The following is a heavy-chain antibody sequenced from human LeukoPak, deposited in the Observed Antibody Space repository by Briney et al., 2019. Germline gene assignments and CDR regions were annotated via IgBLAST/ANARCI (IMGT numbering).Heavy chain of an antibody. J-gene: IGHJ4*02. CDR1: GFTFSSYS. CDR2: ISSSSSYI. V-gene: IGHV3-21*01. CDR3: ARDQVSWISGEDY. D-gene: IGHD7-27*01. Sequence: GGSLRLSCAASGFTFSSYSMNWVRQAPGKGLEWVSSISSSSSYIYYADSVKGRFTISRDNAKNSLYLQMNSLRAEETAVYYCARDQVSWISGEDYWGQGTLVTVSA.